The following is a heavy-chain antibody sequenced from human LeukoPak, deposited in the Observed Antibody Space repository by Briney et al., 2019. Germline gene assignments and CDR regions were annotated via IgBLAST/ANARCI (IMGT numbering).Heavy chain of an antibody. D-gene: IGHD3-10*01. CDR3: ARAPRDPSGAFDI. CDR1: GGTFSSYA. J-gene: IGHJ3*02. CDR2: IIAIFGTA. V-gene: IGHV1-69*05. Sequence: ASVKVSCKASGGTFSSYAISWVRQAPGQGGEWMGGIIAIFGTANYAQKFQGRVTITTDESTSTAYMELSSLRSEDTAVYYCARAPRDPSGAFDIWGQGTMVTVSS.